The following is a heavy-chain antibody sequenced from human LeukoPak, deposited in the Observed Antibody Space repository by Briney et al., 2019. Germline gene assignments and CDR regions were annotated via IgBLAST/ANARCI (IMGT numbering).Heavy chain of an antibody. CDR1: GFPFNAYW. V-gene: IGHV3-30*18. D-gene: IGHD5-24*01. Sequence: GGSLRLSCAASGFPFNAYWMIWVRQAPGKGLEWVAVISYDGSNKYYADSVKGRFTISRDNSKNTLYLQMNSLRAEDTAVYYCAKERRDGYNLSYFDYWGQGTLVTVSS. CDR2: ISYDGSNK. CDR3: AKERRDGYNLSYFDY. J-gene: IGHJ4*02.